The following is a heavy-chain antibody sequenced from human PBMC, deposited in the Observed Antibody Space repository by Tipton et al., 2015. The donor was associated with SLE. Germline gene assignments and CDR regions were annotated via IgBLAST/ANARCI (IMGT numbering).Heavy chain of an antibody. CDR1: GFTFSNYS. V-gene: IGHV3-48*01. CDR2: ISSSSSTI. J-gene: IGHJ4*02. D-gene: IGHD3/OR15-3a*01. Sequence: SLRLSCAVSGFTFSNYSMNWVRQAPGKGLEWVSYISSSSSTIYYADSVKGRFTISRDNAKNSLYLQMNSLGADDTAVYFCTRDRDWTPRNHFDYWGQGTLVTVSS. CDR3: TRDRDWTPRNHFDY.